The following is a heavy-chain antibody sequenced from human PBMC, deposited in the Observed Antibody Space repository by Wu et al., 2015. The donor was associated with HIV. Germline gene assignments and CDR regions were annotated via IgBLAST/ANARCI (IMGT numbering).Heavy chain of an antibody. D-gene: IGHD5-24*01. J-gene: IGHJ4*02. CDR2: IIPMYGTA. Sequence: QVQLVQSGAEVKKPGSSVKVSCKASGGTLSTYAISWVRQAPGSGLEWMGGIIPMYGTANYAQKFQGRLTITTDESTTKVYMELSSLRSEDTAVYYCARDGYRGRWLQERFFDYWGQGMLVTVSS. V-gene: IGHV1-69*05. CDR1: GGTLSTYA. CDR3: ARDGYRGRWLQERFFDY.